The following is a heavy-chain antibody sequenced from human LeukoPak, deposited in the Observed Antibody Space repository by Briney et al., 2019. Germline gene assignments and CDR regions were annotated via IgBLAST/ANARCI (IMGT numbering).Heavy chain of an antibody. Sequence: SETLSLTCTVFGGSISSSTSYWGWIRQPPGKGLEWIGSIYYSGSTYYNPSLKSRVTISVDTSKNQFSLKLTSVTAADTAVYYCARHRKVSSWFDRWGQGTLVTVPS. CDR1: GGSISSSTSY. D-gene: IGHD2-2*01. CDR2: IYYSGST. CDR3: ARHRKVSSWFDR. J-gene: IGHJ5*02. V-gene: IGHV4-39*01.